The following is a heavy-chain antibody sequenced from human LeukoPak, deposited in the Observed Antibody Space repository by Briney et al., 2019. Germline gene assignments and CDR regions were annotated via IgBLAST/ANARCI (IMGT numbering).Heavy chain of an antibody. CDR3: ARVWFGELLYLPGY. CDR1: GFTFSSYA. Sequence: GGSLRLSCAASGFTFSSYAMHWVRQAPGKGLEWVAVISYDGSNKYYADSVKGRFTISRDNSKNTLYLQMNSLRAEDTAVYYCARVWFGELLYLPGYWGQGTLVTVSS. D-gene: IGHD3-10*01. CDR2: ISYDGSNK. J-gene: IGHJ4*02. V-gene: IGHV3-30-3*01.